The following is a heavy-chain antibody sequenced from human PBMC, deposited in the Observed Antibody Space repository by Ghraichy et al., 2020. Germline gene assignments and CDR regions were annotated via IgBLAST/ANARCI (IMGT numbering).Heavy chain of an antibody. CDR1: GFAFTTYS. Sequence: GGSLRLSCAASGFAFTTYSMNWARQAPGKGLEWISFISADSRGIHYADSVRGRFTTSRDNARNSLYLQLNSLRDEDTAVYYCARDHDDTTGFYQPAWDYWGQGALVTVSS. V-gene: IGHV3-48*02. CDR3: ARDHDDTTGFYQPAWDY. J-gene: IGHJ4*02. D-gene: IGHD3-22*01. CDR2: ISADSRGI.